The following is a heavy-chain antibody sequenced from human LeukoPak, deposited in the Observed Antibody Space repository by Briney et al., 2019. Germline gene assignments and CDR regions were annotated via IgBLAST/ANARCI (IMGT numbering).Heavy chain of an antibody. CDR2: ISAYNGNT. CDR1: GYTFTSYG. D-gene: IGHD3-3*01. J-gene: IGHJ6*02. CDR3: ARRPLYYDFWSGYYIESYYYGMDV. V-gene: IGHV1-18*01. Sequence: ASVKVSCKASGYTFTSYGISWVRQAPGQGLEGMGWISAYNGNTNYAQKLQGRVTMTTDTSTSTAYMELRSLRSDDTAVYYCARRPLYYDFWSGYYIESYYYGMDVWGQGTTVTVSS.